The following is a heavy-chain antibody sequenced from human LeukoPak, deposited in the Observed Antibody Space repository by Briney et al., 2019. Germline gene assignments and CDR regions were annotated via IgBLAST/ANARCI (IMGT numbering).Heavy chain of an antibody. Sequence: GGSLRLSCAASGFTFTNNWMTWVRQAPGKGLEWVSSISSSSSYIYYADSVEGRFTISRDNAKSSLYLQMNSLRAEDTAVYYCARGDYYMDVWGKGTTVTVSS. CDR1: GFTFTNNW. CDR3: ARGDYYMDV. V-gene: IGHV3-21*01. CDR2: ISSSSSYI. J-gene: IGHJ6*03.